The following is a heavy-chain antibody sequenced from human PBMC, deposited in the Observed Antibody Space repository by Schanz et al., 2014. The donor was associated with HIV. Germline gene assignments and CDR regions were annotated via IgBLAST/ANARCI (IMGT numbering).Heavy chain of an antibody. Sequence: QVQLVESGGGVVQPGRSLRLSCAASGITFSTSGMHWARPAPGKGLEWVAVIWYDGSKKYYADSVKGRFTISRDNSKNTLYLQMNSLRAEDTAVYYCYGDESGYWGQGTLVTVSS. J-gene: IGHJ4*02. CDR2: IWYDGSKK. CDR3: YGDESGY. V-gene: IGHV3-33*01. D-gene: IGHD4-17*01. CDR1: GITFSTSG.